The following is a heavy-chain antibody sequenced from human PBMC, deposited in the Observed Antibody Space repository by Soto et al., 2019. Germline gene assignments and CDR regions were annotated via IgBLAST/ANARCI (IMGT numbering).Heavy chain of an antibody. Sequence: SVKVSCKASGFTFTSSAVQWVRQARGQRLEWIGWIVVGSGNTNYAQKFQERVTITRDMSTSTAYMELSSLRSEDTAVYYCAASVPYYYDSSGYQLGFDYWGQGTLVTVSS. CDR3: AASVPYYYDSSGYQLGFDY. CDR1: GFTFTSSA. CDR2: IVVGSGNT. D-gene: IGHD3-22*01. V-gene: IGHV1-58*01. J-gene: IGHJ4*02.